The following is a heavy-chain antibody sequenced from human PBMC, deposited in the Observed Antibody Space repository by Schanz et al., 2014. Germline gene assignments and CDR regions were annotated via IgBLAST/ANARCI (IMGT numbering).Heavy chain of an antibody. D-gene: IGHD6-19*01. CDR3: ARVVGSGWHYFDL. CDR1: GFPFSSYA. Sequence: QVQLVESGGGVVQPGGSLRLSCAASGFPFSSYALHWVRQAPGKGLEWVAVISYDGVNTYYADSVKGRFTISRENAQNSLFLQLNTLRAGDTAVYYCARVVGSGWHYFDLWGQGTLVTVSS. CDR2: ISYDGVNT. V-gene: IGHV3-30*14. J-gene: IGHJ4*02.